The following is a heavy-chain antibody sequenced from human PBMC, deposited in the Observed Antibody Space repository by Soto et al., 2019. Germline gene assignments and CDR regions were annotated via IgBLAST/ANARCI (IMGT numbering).Heavy chain of an antibody. J-gene: IGHJ4*02. CDR2: ISGSGGST. CDR3: AKSYYYDTSGAFYSDY. V-gene: IGHV3-23*01. Sequence: AGGSLRLSCAASGFTFSSYAMSWVSQAPGKGLEWVSAISGSGGSTYYADSVKGRFTISRDNSKNTLYLQMNSLRAEDTAVYYCAKSYYYDTSGAFYSDYRGQGTLVTVS. CDR1: GFTFSSYA. D-gene: IGHD3-22*01.